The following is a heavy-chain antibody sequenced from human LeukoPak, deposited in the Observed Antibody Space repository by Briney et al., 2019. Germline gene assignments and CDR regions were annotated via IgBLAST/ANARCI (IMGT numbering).Heavy chain of an antibody. J-gene: IGHJ4*02. CDR2: ISYDGSNK. V-gene: IGHV3-30*03. D-gene: IGHD3-10*01. CDR1: GFTFSSYG. CDR3: ARDNGYGSGSSDY. Sequence: GGSLRLSCVASGFTFSSYGMNWVRQAPGKGLEWVAVISYDGSNKYYADSVKGRFTISRDNSKNTLYLQMNSLRAEDTAVYYCARDNGYGSGSSDYWGQGTLVTVSS.